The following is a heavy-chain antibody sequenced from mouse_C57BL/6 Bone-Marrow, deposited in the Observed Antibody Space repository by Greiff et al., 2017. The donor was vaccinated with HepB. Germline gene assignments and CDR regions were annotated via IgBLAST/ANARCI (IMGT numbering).Heavy chain of an antibody. CDR3: ARMDGSSYYAMDY. J-gene: IGHJ4*01. CDR2: IDPSDSYT. Sequence: QLQQPGAELVKPGASVKLSCKASGYTFTSYWMQWVKQRPGQGLEWIGEIDPSDSYTNYNQKFKGKATLTVDTSSSTAYMQLSSLTSEDSAVYYCARMDGSSYYAMDYWGQGTSVTVSS. CDR1: GYTFTSYW. V-gene: IGHV1-50*01. D-gene: IGHD1-1*01.